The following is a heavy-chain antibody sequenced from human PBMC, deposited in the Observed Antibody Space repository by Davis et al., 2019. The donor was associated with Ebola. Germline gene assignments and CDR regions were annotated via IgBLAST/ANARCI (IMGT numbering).Heavy chain of an antibody. CDR2: ISSSSSYI. V-gene: IGHV3-21*04. CDR3: AKAGDYVPVFEYFDY. CDR1: GFTFSSYS. Sequence: GGSLRLSCAASGFTFSSYSMNWVRQAPGKGLEWVSSISSSSSYIYYADSVKGRFTISRDNAKNSLYLQMNSLRAEDTAVYYCAKAGDYVPVFEYFDYWGQGTLVTVSS. J-gene: IGHJ4*02. D-gene: IGHD4-17*01.